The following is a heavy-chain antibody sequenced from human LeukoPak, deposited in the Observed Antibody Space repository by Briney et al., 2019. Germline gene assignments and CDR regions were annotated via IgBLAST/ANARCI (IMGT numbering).Heavy chain of an antibody. CDR2: IYYSGST. J-gene: IGHJ4*02. V-gene: IGHV4-39*01. CDR1: GGSISSSSYY. Sequence: SETLSLTCTVSGGSISSSSYYWGWIRQPPGKGLEWIGSIYYSGSTYYNPSLKSRVTISVDTSKNQFSLKLSSVTAADTAVYYCATSGVHYCSGGSCGLWGQGTLVTVSS. D-gene: IGHD2-15*01. CDR3: ATSGVHYCSGGSCGL.